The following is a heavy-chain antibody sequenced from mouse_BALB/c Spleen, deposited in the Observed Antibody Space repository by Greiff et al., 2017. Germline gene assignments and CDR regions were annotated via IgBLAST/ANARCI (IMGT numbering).Heavy chain of an antibody. CDR3: ARDYGSSY. CDR1: GFTFTDYY. Sequence: EVQVVESGGGLVQPGGSLRLSCATSGFTFTDYYMSWVRQPPGKALEWLGFIRNKANGYTTEYSASVKGRFTISRDNSQSILYLQMNTLRAEDSATYYCARDYGSSYWGQGTLVTVSA. CDR2: IRNKANGYTT. D-gene: IGHD1-1*01. J-gene: IGHJ3*01. V-gene: IGHV7-3*02.